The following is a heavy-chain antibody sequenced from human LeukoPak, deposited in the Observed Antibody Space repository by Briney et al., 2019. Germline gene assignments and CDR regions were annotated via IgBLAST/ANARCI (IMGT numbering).Heavy chain of an antibody. Sequence: GGSLRLSCAASGFTFSDYYMSWIRQAPGKGLEWVSYISSSGSTIYYADSVKGRFTISRDNAKNSLYLQMNSLRAEDTAVYYCAKDHDYGDYFDYWGQGTLVTVSS. CDR1: GFTFSDYY. V-gene: IGHV3-11*04. CDR2: ISSSGSTI. CDR3: AKDHDYGDYFDY. D-gene: IGHD4-17*01. J-gene: IGHJ4*02.